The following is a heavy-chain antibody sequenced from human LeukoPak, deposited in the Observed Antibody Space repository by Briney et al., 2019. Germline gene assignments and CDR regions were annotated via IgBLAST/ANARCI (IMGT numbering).Heavy chain of an antibody. CDR3: ARDQYTD. CDR1: GFTFSNSW. D-gene: IGHD5-18*01. Sequence: PGGSLRLSCAASGFTFSNSWMTWVRQAPGKGLEWVANIKQDGSVKYYVDSVKGRFTISRDNAKNSVYLQMNSLRAEDTAVYFCARDQYTDWGQGTLVTVSS. J-gene: IGHJ4*02. CDR2: IKQDGSVK. V-gene: IGHV3-7*01.